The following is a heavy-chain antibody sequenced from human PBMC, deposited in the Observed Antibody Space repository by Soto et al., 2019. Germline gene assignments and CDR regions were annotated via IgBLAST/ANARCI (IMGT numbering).Heavy chain of an antibody. D-gene: IGHD4-17*01. CDR2: INHSGST. V-gene: IGHV4-34*01. CDR3: ARLDYGYYYFDY. Sequence: PSETLSLTCAVYGGSFSGYYWSWIRQPPGKGLEWIGDINHSGSTYYNPSLKSRVTISIDTSKNQFSLKLSSVTAADTAVYYCARLDYGYYYFDYWGQGTLVTVSS. CDR1: GGSFSGYY. J-gene: IGHJ4*02.